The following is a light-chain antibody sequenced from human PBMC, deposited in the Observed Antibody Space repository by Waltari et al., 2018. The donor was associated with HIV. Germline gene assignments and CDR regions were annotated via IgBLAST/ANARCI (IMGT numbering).Light chain of an antibody. CDR3: QQYGSSPQT. CDR2: GAS. CDR1: QSLSSSY. Sequence: EIVLTQSPGTLSLSPGERATLSCRTSQSLSSSYLAGYQQKPGQAPRLLIYGASSRATGIPDRFSGSGSGTDFTLTISRLEPEDFAVYYCQQYGSSPQTFGQGTKVEIK. J-gene: IGKJ1*01. V-gene: IGKV3-20*01.